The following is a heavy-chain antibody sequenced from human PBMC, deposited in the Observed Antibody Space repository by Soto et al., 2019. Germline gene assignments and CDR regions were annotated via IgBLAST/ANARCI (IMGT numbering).Heavy chain of an antibody. V-gene: IGHV1-24*01. Sequence: ASVKVSCKVSGYTLTELSMHWVRQAPGKGLEWMGGFDPEDGETIYAQKFQGRVTMTEDTSTDTAYMELSSLRSEDTAVYYCATGILGTTFGHRESPKRYYYYYYMDVWGKGTTVTVSS. CDR1: GYTLTELS. CDR3: ATGILGTTFGHRESPKRYYYYYYMDV. CDR2: FDPEDGET. D-gene: IGHD1-1*01. J-gene: IGHJ6*03.